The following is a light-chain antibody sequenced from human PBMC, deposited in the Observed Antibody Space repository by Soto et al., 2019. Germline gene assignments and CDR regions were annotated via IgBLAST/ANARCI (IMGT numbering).Light chain of an antibody. V-gene: IGKV1-39*01. CDR2: AAS. Sequence: IHMTQSASSMSASVGHTVNITCRASQSISRYLNCYQQKQGDAPKLLIYAASSLQSGVPSRFSGSRSGTDFNLTISSLQTEDSATYYCQQSFSTPLTFGQGTKVDIK. J-gene: IGKJ1*01. CDR1: QSISRY. CDR3: QQSFSTPLT.